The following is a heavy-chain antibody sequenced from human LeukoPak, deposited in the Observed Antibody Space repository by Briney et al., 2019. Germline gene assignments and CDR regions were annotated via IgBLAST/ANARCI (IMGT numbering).Heavy chain of an antibody. Sequence: ASVKVSCKASGYTFTSYYIHWVRQAPGQGLEWMGIINPSGGSTSYAQKFQGRVTMTRDTSTSTVYMELSSLRSEDTAVYYCARRDTAMEHFDYWGQGTLVTVSS. CDR3: ARRDTAMEHFDY. CDR2: INPSGGST. J-gene: IGHJ4*02. V-gene: IGHV1-46*01. CDR1: GYTFTSYY. D-gene: IGHD5-18*01.